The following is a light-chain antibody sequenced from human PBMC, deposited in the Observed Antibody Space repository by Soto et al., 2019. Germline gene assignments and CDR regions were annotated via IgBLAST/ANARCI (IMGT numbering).Light chain of an antibody. J-gene: IGKJ5*01. V-gene: IGKV3-15*01. CDR3: QQYNTWPL. CDR1: QSVSSN. CDR2: GAS. Sequence: EIGITQSPATLSVSPGERATLSCRASQSVSSNLAWYQQQPGQAPRRLIYGASTRATGIPARFSGSGSGTEFTLTIRSLQSEDFAVYYCQQYNTWPLFGQGTRLEI.